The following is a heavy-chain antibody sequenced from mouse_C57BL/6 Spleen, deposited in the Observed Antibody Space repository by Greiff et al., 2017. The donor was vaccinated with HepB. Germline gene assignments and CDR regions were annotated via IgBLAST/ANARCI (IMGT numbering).Heavy chain of an antibody. J-gene: IGHJ2*01. CDR3: ARRNDYDGYYFDY. V-gene: IGHV1-69*01. D-gene: IGHD2-4*01. CDR1: GYTFTSYW. Sequence: VQLQQSGAELVMPGASVKLSCKASGYTFTSYWMHWVKQRPGQGLEWIGEIDPSDSYTNYNQKFKGKSTLTVDKSSSTAYMQLSSLTSEDSAVYYCARRNDYDGYYFDYWGQGTTLTVSS. CDR2: IDPSDSYT.